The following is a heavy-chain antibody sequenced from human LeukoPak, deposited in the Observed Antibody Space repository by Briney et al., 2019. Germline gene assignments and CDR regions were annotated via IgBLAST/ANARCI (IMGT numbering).Heavy chain of an antibody. V-gene: IGHV1-2*02. CDR2: INPNSGGT. CDR3: ARLGSARSRGYYYLFQLDY. Sequence: ASVKVSCKASGYTFTGYYMHWVRQAPGQGLEWMGWINPNSGGTNYAQKFQGRVTMTRDTSISTAYMELSRLRSDDTAVYYCARLGSARSRGYYYLFQLDYWGQGTLVTVSS. J-gene: IGHJ4*02. D-gene: IGHD3-22*01. CDR1: GYTFTGYY.